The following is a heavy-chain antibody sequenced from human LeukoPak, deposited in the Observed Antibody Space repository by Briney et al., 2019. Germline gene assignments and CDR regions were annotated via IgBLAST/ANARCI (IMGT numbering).Heavy chain of an antibody. Sequence: GGSLRLSCAASGVTFSNYGMHWVRQAPGKGLVWVSRINSDGSSTSYADSVKGRFTISRDNAKNTLYLQMNSLRAEDTAVYYCARGGGDLPVDTAMVISMENWFDPWGQGTLVTVSS. D-gene: IGHD5-18*01. CDR1: GVTFSNYG. CDR2: INSDGSST. CDR3: ARGGGDLPVDTAMVISMENWFDP. V-gene: IGHV3-74*01. J-gene: IGHJ5*02.